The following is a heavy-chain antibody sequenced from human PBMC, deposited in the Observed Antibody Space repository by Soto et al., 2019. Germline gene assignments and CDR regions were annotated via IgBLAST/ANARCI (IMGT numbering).Heavy chain of an antibody. CDR1: GGTFSSYA. V-gene: IGHV1-69*01. J-gene: IGHJ3*02. CDR2: IIPIFGTA. D-gene: IGHD2-15*01. Sequence: QVQLVQSGVEVKKPGSSVKVSCKASGGTFSSYAISWVRQAPGQGLEWMGGIIPIFGTANYAQKFQGRVTITADESTSTAYMELSSLRSEDTAVYYCAREGCSGGSCYSLPGRGVAAFDIWGQGTMVTVSS. CDR3: AREGCSGGSCYSLPGRGVAAFDI.